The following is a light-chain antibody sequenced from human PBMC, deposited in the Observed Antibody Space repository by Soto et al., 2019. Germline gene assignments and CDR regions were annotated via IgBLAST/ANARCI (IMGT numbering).Light chain of an antibody. J-gene: IGKJ1*01. V-gene: IGKV1-5*01. CDR1: QSISSR. CDR3: QHYNSYSEA. Sequence: DIQMTHSPSTLSASVGDIVTITCRASQSISSRLAWCQQKPGKAPKLLIFDASTLESGVPSRFSGSGSGTEFTLTISSLQPDDFATYYCQHYNSYSEAFGQGTKVDIK. CDR2: DAS.